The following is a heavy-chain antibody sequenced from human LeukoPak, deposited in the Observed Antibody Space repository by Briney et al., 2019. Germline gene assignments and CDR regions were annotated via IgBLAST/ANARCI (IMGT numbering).Heavy chain of an antibody. J-gene: IGHJ3*02. CDR3: ASQILYYYDSSGYLKGDDAFDI. CDR1: GFTFSSYE. Sequence: HAGGSLRLSCAASGFTFSSYEMNWVRQAPGKGLEWVSYISSSGSTIYYADSVKGRFTISRDNAKNSLYLQMNSLRAEDTAVYYCASQILYYYDSSGYLKGDDAFDIWGQGTMVTVSS. CDR2: ISSSGSTI. V-gene: IGHV3-48*03. D-gene: IGHD3-22*01.